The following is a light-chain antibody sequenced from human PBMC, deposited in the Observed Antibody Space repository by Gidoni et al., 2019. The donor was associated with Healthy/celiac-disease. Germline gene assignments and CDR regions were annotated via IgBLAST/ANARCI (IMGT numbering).Light chain of an antibody. Sequence: EIVLTQSPGTLSLSPGERATLSCRASPSVSSSYLAWYQQKPGQAPRLLIYGASSRATGIPDRFSGSGSGTDFTLTISRLEPEDFAVYYCQQYSSSPPMYTFGQGTKLEIK. V-gene: IGKV3-20*01. CDR2: GAS. CDR1: PSVSSSY. CDR3: QQYSSSPPMYT. J-gene: IGKJ2*01.